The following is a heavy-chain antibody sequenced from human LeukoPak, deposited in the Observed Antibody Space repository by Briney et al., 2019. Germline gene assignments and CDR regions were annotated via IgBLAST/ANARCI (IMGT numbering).Heavy chain of an antibody. D-gene: IGHD2-2*01. V-gene: IGHV3-33*01. J-gene: IGHJ6*02. CDR2: IWYGGSNK. Sequence: GGSLRLSCAASGFTFSSYGMHWVRQAPGKGLEWVAVIWYGGSNKYYADSVKGRFTISRDNSKNTLYLQMNSLRAEDTAVYYCARSMAVVPAAPSYYYYGMDVWGQGTTVTVSS. CDR1: GFTFSSYG. CDR3: ARSMAVVPAAPSYYYYGMDV.